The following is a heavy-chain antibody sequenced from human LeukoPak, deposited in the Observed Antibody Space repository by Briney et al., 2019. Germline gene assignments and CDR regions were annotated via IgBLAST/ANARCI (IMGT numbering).Heavy chain of an antibody. Sequence: ASVKVSCKASGYTFTSYGISWVRQAAGQGLEWVGRINPYSGGTNYAQKFQGRVTMTRDTSISTAYMELSRLRSDDTAVYYCARADCSSTSCLNAFDIWGQGTMVTVSS. CDR3: ARADCSSTSCLNAFDI. CDR1: GYTFTSYG. J-gene: IGHJ3*02. D-gene: IGHD2-2*01. V-gene: IGHV1-2*06. CDR2: INPYSGGT.